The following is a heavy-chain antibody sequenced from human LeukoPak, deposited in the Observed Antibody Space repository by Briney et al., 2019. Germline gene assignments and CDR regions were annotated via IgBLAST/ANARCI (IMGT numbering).Heavy chain of an antibody. CDR3: ARHQDPFDAFDI. CDR2: TYYRSKWYN. Sequence: SQTLSLTCAVSGDSVSSNSAAWNWIRQSPSRGLEWLGRTYYRSKWYNDYAVSVKSRISINPDTSKNQFSLQLNSVTPEDTAVYYCARHQDPFDAFDIWGQGTMVTVSS. D-gene: IGHD2-15*01. CDR1: GDSVSSNSAA. V-gene: IGHV6-1*01. J-gene: IGHJ3*02.